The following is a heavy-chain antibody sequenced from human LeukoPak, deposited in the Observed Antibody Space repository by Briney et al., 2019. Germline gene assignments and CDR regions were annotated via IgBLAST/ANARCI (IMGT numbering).Heavy chain of an antibody. Sequence: PGGSLRLSCAASGFTFSSYWMHWVRQAPGKGLVWVSRVSTDGNIISYADSVKGRFTISRDNAKNTVYLQMNSLRAEDTAVYYCTRGGVDYWGQGTLVTVSS. CDR1: GFTFSSYW. J-gene: IGHJ4*02. V-gene: IGHV3-74*01. CDR3: TRGGVDY. CDR2: VSTDGNII.